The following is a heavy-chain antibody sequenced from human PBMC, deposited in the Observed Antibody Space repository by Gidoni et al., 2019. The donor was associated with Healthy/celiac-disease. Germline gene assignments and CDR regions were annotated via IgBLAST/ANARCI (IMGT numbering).Heavy chain of an antibody. D-gene: IGHD5-12*01. J-gene: IGHJ3*02. CDR1: GFTFSSYA. CDR3: AKELYSGYDLLLYAFDI. Sequence: EVQLLESGGGLVQPGGSLRLSCAASGFTFSSYAMSWVRQAPGKGLEWVSAISGSGGSTYYADSVKGRFTISRDNSKNTLYLQMNSLRAEDTAVYYCAKELYSGYDLLLYAFDIWGQGTMVTVSS. CDR2: ISGSGGST. V-gene: IGHV3-23*01.